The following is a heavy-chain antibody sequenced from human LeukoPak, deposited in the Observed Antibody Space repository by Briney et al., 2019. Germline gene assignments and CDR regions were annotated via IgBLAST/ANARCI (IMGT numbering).Heavy chain of an antibody. Sequence: GGSLRLSCAASGFTLSSYAMTWVRQAPGRGLEWVGRIKSKTDGGTTDYAAPVKGRFTISRDDSKNTLYLQMNSLKTGDTAVYYCTTVTFWARRVGWGQGTLVTVSS. V-gene: IGHV3-15*01. D-gene: IGHD1-26*01. CDR2: IKSKTDGGTT. CDR3: TTVTFWARRVG. J-gene: IGHJ4*02. CDR1: GFTLSSYA.